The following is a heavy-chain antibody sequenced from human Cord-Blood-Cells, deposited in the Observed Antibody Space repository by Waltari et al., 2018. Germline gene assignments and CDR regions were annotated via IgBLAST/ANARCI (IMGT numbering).Heavy chain of an antibody. CDR1: GYTFTSYA. Sequence: QVQLVQSGAEVKKPGASVTVSCKSSGYTFTSYAMHWARQARGQRLEWMGWINAGNGNTKYSQKFQGRVTITRDTSASTAYMELSSLRSEDTAVYYCARGYCSGGSCYAFDIWGQGTMVTVSS. J-gene: IGHJ3*02. D-gene: IGHD2-15*01. V-gene: IGHV1-3*01. CDR2: INAGNGNT. CDR3: ARGYCSGGSCYAFDI.